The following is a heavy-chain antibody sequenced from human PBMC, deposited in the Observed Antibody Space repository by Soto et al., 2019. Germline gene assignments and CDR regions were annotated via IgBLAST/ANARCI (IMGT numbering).Heavy chain of an antibody. CDR2: ISYDGSNK. V-gene: IGHV3-30*18. CDR3: AKDMSDGRAARPFDY. D-gene: IGHD6-6*01. Sequence: PGGSLRLSCAASGFTFSSYGMHWVRQAPGKGLEWVAVISYDGSNKYYADSVKGRFTISRDNSKNTLYLQMNGLRAEDTAVYYCAKDMSDGRAARPFDYWGQGTLVTVSS. J-gene: IGHJ4*02. CDR1: GFTFSSYG.